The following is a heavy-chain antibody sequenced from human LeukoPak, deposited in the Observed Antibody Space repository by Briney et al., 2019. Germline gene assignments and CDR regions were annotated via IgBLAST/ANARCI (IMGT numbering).Heavy chain of an antibody. CDR2: IYTSGST. D-gene: IGHD3-9*01. Sequence: PSETLSLTCTVPGGSISSYYWSWIRQPAWKGLELIGRIYTSGSTNYNPSLKSRVTMSVDTSKNQFSLKLSSVTAADTVVYCCERAYDILTGYNYWGQGTQVTVSS. J-gene: IGHJ4*02. CDR3: ERAYDILTGYNY. V-gene: IGHV4-4*07. CDR1: GGSISSYY.